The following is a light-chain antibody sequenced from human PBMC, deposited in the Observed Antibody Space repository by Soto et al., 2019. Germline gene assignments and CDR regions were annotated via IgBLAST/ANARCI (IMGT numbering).Light chain of an antibody. CDR1: SSDVGVYNY. V-gene: IGLV2-14*03. J-gene: IGLJ2*01. CDR3: SSYTTSNTGVL. Sequence: QSVLTQPASVSGSPGQSITISCTGTSSDVGVYNYVSWYQQHPGKAPRLIIYDVTNRPSGVSNRFSGSKSVNTASLTISGLQAEDEADYYCSSYTTSNTGVLFGGGTKVTVL. CDR2: DVT.